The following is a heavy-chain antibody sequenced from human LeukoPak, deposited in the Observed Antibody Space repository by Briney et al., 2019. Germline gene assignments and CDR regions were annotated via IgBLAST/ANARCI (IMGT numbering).Heavy chain of an antibody. D-gene: IGHD1-26*01. Sequence: ASVKVSCKASGYIFTRYGISWVRQAPGQGLEWMGWISGYNGKTNYAQKVQGRVTMTTDTSTSTAYMELRSLRSDDTAVYYCALSGSYPNWFDPWGQGTLVTVSS. CDR1: GYIFTRYG. CDR3: ALSGSYPNWFDP. V-gene: IGHV1-18*01. CDR2: ISGYNGKT. J-gene: IGHJ5*02.